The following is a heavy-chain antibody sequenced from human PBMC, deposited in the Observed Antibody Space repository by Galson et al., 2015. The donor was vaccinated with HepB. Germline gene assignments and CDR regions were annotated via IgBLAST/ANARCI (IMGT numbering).Heavy chain of an antibody. V-gene: IGHV3-21*01. CDR1: GFTFSSYN. CDR2: ISTSTRYI. Sequence: SLRLSCAPSGFTFSSYNMNWVRQAPGKGLEWVSFISTSTRYIYYADSVQGRFTVSRDSAKNSLYLQMNSLRAEDTAVYYCARMLGSCTSTSCSPDFDLWGRGTLVTVSS. J-gene: IGHJ2*01. D-gene: IGHD2-2*01. CDR3: ARMLGSCTSTSCSPDFDL.